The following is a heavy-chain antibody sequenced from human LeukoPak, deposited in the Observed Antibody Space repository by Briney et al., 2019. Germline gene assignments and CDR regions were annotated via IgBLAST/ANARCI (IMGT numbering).Heavy chain of an antibody. V-gene: IGHV3-23*01. CDR2: ISGSGGST. J-gene: IGHJ4*02. CDR3: AKGVVYGDYGMY. D-gene: IGHD4-17*01. Sequence: GGSLRLSCAASGLTFSSYAMSWVRQAPGKGLEWVSAISGSGGSTYYADSVKGRFTISRDNSKNTLYLQMNSLRAEDTAVYYCAKGVVYGDYGMYWGQGTLVTVSS. CDR1: GLTFSSYA.